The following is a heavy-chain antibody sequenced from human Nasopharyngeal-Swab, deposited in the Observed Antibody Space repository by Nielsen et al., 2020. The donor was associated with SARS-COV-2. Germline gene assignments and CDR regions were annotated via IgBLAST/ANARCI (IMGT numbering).Heavy chain of an antibody. D-gene: IGHD6-6*01. CDR2: ISAYNGDT. CDR1: GYIFKKYG. CDR3: ARDGATMSIWFDP. Sequence: ASVKVSCKASGYIFKKYGITWVRQAPGQGLEWKGWISAYNGDTKYAPKFQGRVTMTTDTSTNTAYMELRSLASDDTAVYYCARDGATMSIWFDPWGQGTLLTVSS. V-gene: IGHV1-18*01. J-gene: IGHJ5*02.